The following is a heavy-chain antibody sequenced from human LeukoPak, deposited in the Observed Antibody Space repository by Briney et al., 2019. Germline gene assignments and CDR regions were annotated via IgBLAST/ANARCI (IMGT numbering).Heavy chain of an antibody. J-gene: IGHJ5*02. V-gene: IGHV4-34*01. D-gene: IGHD3-3*01. CDR3: ARGSPLTIFGVVRLKNWFDP. Sequence: SETLSLTCAVYGGSFSGYYWSWIRQPPGKGLEWIGEINHCGSTNYNPSLKSRVTISVDTSKNQFSLKLSSVTAADTAVYYCARGSPLTIFGVVRLKNWFDPWGQGTLVTVSS. CDR2: INHCGST. CDR1: GGSFSGYY.